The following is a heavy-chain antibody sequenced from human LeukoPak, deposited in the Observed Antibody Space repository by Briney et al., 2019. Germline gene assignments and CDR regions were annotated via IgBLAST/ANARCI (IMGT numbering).Heavy chain of an antibody. CDR1: GFTFSSYG. V-gene: IGHV3-33*01. Sequence: GRSLRLSCAASGFTFSSYGMHWVRQAPGKGLEWVAVIWYDGSDKYYADSVKGRFTISRDNSKNTLCLQMSSLRAEDTAVYYCSIYDSSGSFAYWGQGTLVTVSS. J-gene: IGHJ4*02. CDR2: IWYDGSDK. CDR3: SIYDSSGSFAY. D-gene: IGHD3-22*01.